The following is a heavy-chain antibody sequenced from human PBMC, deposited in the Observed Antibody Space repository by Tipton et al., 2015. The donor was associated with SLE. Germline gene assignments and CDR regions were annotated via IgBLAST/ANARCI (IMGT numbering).Heavy chain of an antibody. D-gene: IGHD3-10*01. CDR3: AKNSGSYYFDD. CDR2: IYYSGST. V-gene: IGHV4-30-4*01. Sequence: TLSLTCTVSGGSINSGDFYWSWIRQSPGKGLEWIGYIYYSGSTNYNPSLKSRVTISVDTSKNQFSLKLSSVTAADTAVYYCAKNSGSYYFDDWGQGTLVTVSS. CDR1: GGSINSGDFY. J-gene: IGHJ4*02.